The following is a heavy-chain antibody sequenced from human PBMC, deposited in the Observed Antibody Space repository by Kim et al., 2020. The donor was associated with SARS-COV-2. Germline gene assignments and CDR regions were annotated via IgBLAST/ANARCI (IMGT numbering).Heavy chain of an antibody. CDR3: ARIRGSSGSRGSKYAFDI. J-gene: IGHJ3*02. CDR1: GFSLSTSGMC. CDR2: IDWDDDK. V-gene: IGHV2-70*11. D-gene: IGHD6-19*01. Sequence: SGPTLVNPTQTLTLTCTFSGFSLSTSGMCVSWIRQPPGKALEWLARIDWDDDKYYSTSLKTRLTISKDTSKNQVVLTMTNMDPVDTATYYCARIRGSSGSRGSKYAFDIWGQGTMVTVSS.